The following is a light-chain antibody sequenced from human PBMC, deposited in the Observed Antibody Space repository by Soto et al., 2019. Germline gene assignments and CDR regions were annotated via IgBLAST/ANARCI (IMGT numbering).Light chain of an antibody. J-gene: IGKJ2*01. CDR1: QSVSSSY. CDR3: QQYGSSPHT. CDR2: GAS. V-gene: IGKV3-20*01. Sequence: EIVLTQSPGTLSLSPGERATLSCRASQSVSSSYLAWYQHKPGQAPRLLIYGASSMATGIPDRSGGSGSGTAFTLTIGSLELEEFAVYYCQQYGSSPHTFGQGTKLESK.